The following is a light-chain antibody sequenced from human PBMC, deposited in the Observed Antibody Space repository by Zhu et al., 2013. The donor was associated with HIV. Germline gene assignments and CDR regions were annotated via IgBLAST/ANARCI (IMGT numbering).Light chain of an antibody. CDR1: QSVGSN. Sequence: DIVLTQSPDTLSLSPGERATLSCRASQSVGSNLAWYQQRPGQAPRLLIYGASTRATGVPDRCSGSGSGTEFTLTISSLQSEDFAVYYCQHYNNWPVTFGGGTTVEIK. V-gene: IGKV3-15*01. J-gene: IGKJ4*01. CDR2: GAS. CDR3: QHYNNWPVT.